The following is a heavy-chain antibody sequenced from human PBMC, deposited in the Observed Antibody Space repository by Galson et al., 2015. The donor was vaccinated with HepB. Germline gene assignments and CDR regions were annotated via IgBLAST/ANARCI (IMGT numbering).Heavy chain of an antibody. D-gene: IGHD6-13*01. CDR2: ISWNSGSI. Sequence: SLRLSCAASGFTFSSYSMHWVRQAPGKGLEWVSGISWNSGSIGYADPVKGRFTISRDNAKNSLYLQMNSLRAEDTALYYCAKDSEYSSSWYYFDYWGQGTLVTVSS. CDR1: GFTFSSYS. V-gene: IGHV3-9*01. CDR3: AKDSEYSSSWYYFDY. J-gene: IGHJ4*02.